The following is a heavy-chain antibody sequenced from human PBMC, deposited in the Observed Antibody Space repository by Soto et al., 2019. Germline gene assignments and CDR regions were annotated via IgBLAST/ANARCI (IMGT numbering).Heavy chain of an antibody. CDR3: ARTRPGVVGYFDY. Sequence: GASVKVSCKASGGTFSSYAISWVRQAPGQGLEWMGGIIPIFGTANYAQKFQGRVTITADESTSTAYMELSSLRSEDTAVYYCARTRPGVVGYFDYWGQGTLVTVSS. CDR2: IIPIFGTA. V-gene: IGHV1-69*13. D-gene: IGHD3-22*01. CDR1: GGTFSSYA. J-gene: IGHJ4*02.